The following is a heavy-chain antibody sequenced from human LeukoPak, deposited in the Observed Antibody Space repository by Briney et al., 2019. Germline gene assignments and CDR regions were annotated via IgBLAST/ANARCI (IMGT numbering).Heavy chain of an antibody. D-gene: IGHD6-13*01. J-gene: IGHJ4*02. CDR3: VRAKGAAGFRYFDY. CDR1: GGAFSGYY. Sequence: SETLSLTCAVYGGAFSGYYWSWIRQPPGKGLEWIGEINHSGSTNYNPSLKSRVTISVDTSKNQFSLKLSSVTAADTAVYYCVRAKGAAGFRYFDYRGQGTLVTVSS. V-gene: IGHV4-34*01. CDR2: INHSGST.